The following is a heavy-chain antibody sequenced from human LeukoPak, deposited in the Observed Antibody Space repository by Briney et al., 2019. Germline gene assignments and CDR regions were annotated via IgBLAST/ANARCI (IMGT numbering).Heavy chain of an antibody. D-gene: IGHD3-22*01. CDR1: GFSFSDYS. Sequence: GGSLRLSCAASGFSFSDYSMSWIRQAPGKGLECISYRSSSSYTNYADSVKGRFTISRDNAKNSLYLHMNSLRAEDTAVYYCARGDYDSSGYYEVWGQGTLVTVSS. CDR3: ARGDYDSSGYYEV. V-gene: IGHV3-11*05. CDR2: RSSSSYT. J-gene: IGHJ4*02.